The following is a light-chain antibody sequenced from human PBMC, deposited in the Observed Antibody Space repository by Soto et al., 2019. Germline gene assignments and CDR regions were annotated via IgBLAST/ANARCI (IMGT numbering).Light chain of an antibody. CDR3: QQYNNWPPT. CDR2: AAS. J-gene: IGKJ1*01. V-gene: IGKV1-39*01. Sequence: DIQMTKSPSSLSASLGDTVTITCLASQSVNRYLNWYQQKPGKAPNLLIYAASSLQSGVPSRFSGSGSGTEFILTITSLQSEDSAVYYCQQYNNWPPTFGQGINVDIK. CDR1: QSVNRY.